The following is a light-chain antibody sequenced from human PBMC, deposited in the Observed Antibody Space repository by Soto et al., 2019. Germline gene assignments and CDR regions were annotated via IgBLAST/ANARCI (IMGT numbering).Light chain of an antibody. CDR2: DVS. V-gene: IGLV2-14*01. Sequence: SVLTQPASVSGSPGQSITISCTGTSSDVGGYNYVSWYQQRPGKAPKLMIYDVSNRPSGVSNRFSGSKSGNTASLTISGLQAEDEADYYCSSYTSSSTLEVFGTGTKVTVL. CDR3: SSYTSSSTLEV. CDR1: SSDVGGYNY. J-gene: IGLJ1*01.